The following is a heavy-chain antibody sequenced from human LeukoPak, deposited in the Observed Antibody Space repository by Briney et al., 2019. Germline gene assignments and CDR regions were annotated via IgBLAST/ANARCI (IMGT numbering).Heavy chain of an antibody. CDR3: AKGVVSSGAFDI. CDR2: LSFDGSNE. J-gene: IGHJ3*02. D-gene: IGHD3-10*01. CDR1: GFTFSSYG. V-gene: IGHV3-30*18. Sequence: GGSLRLSCAASGFTFSSYGMHWVRQAPGKGLEWVAVLSFDGSNEYYADSVKGRFTISRDNSKNTLYLQMNSLRAEDTAVYYCAKGVVSSGAFDIWGQGTMVTVSS.